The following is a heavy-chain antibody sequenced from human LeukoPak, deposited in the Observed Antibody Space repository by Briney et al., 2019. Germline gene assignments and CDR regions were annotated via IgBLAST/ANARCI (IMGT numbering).Heavy chain of an antibody. Sequence: GGSLRLSCAASGFPFSGYALNWVRQAPGKRLEWVSAISGSGGTIFYSDSVKGRFTISRDHSKNTLYLQMNSLRAEDTAVYYCAKVLGSRIAVSDPFDYWGQGTLVTVSS. V-gene: IGHV3-23*01. CDR3: AKVLGSRIAVSDPFDY. CDR1: GFPFSGYA. CDR2: ISGSGGTI. J-gene: IGHJ4*02. D-gene: IGHD2-21*01.